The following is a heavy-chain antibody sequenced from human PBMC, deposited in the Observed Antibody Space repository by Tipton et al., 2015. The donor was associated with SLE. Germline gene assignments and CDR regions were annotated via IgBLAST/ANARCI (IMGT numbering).Heavy chain of an antibody. J-gene: IGHJ4*02. V-gene: IGHV3-23*01. CDR2: ISGSGGST. Sequence: GSLRLSCAASGFTFSSYAMSWVRQAPGKGLEWVSAISGSGGSTYYADSVKGRFTISRDNSKNTLYLQMNSLRAEDTAVHYCAKDGNALQAVVVPAAPLGYWGQGTLVTVSS. CDR3: AKDGNALQAVVVPAAPLGY. CDR1: GFTFSSYA. D-gene: IGHD2-2*01.